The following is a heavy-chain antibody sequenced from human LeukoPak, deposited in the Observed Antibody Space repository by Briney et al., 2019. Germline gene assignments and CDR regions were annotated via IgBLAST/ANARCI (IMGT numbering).Heavy chain of an antibody. V-gene: IGHV3-21*01. CDR1: GFTFSSYR. Sequence: GGSLRLSCAASGFTFSSYRMNWVRQAPGKGLEWVSSISGSSSFIYYADSLKGRFTISRDNAKNSLYLQMNSLRAEDTAVYYCARDYSSSWPLNWFDPWGQGTLVTVSS. CDR2: ISGSSSFI. CDR3: ARDYSSSWPLNWFDP. J-gene: IGHJ5*02. D-gene: IGHD6-13*01.